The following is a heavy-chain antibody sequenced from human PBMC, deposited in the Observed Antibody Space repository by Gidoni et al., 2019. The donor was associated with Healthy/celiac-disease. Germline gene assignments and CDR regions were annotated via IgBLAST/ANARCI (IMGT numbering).Heavy chain of an antibody. Sequence: EVQLVESGGGLVQPGGSLRLSCSASGFTFSSYAMHWVRQAPGKGLEYVSAISSNGGSTYYADSVKGRFTISRDNSKNTLYLQMSSRRAEDTAVYYCVKDPGVTMFEYFQHWGQGTLVTVSS. CDR2: ISSNGGST. CDR3: VKDPGVTMFEYFQH. V-gene: IGHV3-64D*06. D-gene: IGHD3-10*02. CDR1: GFTFSSYA. J-gene: IGHJ1*01.